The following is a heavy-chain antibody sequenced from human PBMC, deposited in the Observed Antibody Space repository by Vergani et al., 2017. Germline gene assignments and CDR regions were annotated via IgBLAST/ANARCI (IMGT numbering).Heavy chain of an antibody. Sequence: QVQLVQSGAEVKKPGASVKVSCKASGYTFTSYGISWVRQAPGQGLEWMGWMNPKSGNSGFAQKFQGRVTMTRATSISTAYMELNSLTSVDTAVYYCARAPGRRCSGGSCYSSFRWFDPWGQGTLVTVFS. V-gene: IGHV1-8*02. D-gene: IGHD2-15*01. CDR3: ARAPGRRCSGGSCYSSFRWFDP. CDR1: GYTFTSYG. CDR2: MNPKSGNS. J-gene: IGHJ5*02.